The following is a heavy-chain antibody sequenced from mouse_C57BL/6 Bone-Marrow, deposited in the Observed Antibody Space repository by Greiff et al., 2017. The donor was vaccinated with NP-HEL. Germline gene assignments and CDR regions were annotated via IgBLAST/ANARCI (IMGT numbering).Heavy chain of an antibody. CDR3: ARYDYDSWFAY. J-gene: IGHJ3*01. V-gene: IGHV1-22*01. CDR2: INPNNGGT. Sequence: VHVKQSGPELVKPGASVKMSCKASGYTFTDYNMHWVKQSHGKSLEWIGYINPNNGGTSYNQKFKGKATLTVNKSSSTAYMELRSLTSEDSAVYYCARYDYDSWFAYWGQGTLVTVSA. CDR1: GYTFTDYN. D-gene: IGHD2-4*01.